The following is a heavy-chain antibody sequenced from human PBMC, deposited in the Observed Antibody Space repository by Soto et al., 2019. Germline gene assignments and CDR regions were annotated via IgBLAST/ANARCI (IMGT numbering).Heavy chain of an antibody. CDR1: GGSISSGGYY. V-gene: IGHV4-31*03. J-gene: IGHJ6*03. CDR3: AREFLTQNYYMDV. CDR2: IYYSGST. Sequence: SETLSLTCTVSGGSISSGGYYWSWIRQHPGKGLEWIGYIYYSGSTYYNPSLKSRVTISVDTSKNQFSLKLSSVTAADTAVYYCAREFLTQNYYMDVWGKGTTVTVSS.